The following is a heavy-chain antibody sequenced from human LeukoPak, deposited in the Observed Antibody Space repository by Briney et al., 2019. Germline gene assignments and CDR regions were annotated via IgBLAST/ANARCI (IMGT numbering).Heavy chain of an antibody. D-gene: IGHD3-10*02. J-gene: IGHJ6*04. CDR2: ISGSGVST. CDR3: AELGITMIGGV. CDR1: GFTFSSYG. V-gene: IGHV3-23*01. Sequence: GGSLRLSCAASGFTFSSYGMSWVRQAPGKGLEWVSGISGSGVSTYYADSVKGRFTISRDNAKNSLYLQMNSLRAEDTAVYYCAELGITMIGGVWGKGTTVTISS.